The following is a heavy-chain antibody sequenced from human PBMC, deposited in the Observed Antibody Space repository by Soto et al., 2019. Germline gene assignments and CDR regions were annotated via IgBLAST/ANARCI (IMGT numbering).Heavy chain of an antibody. V-gene: IGHV3-23*01. J-gene: IGHJ4*02. CDR2: ISGGNT. D-gene: IGHD6-19*01. Sequence: EVQLLESGGGLVQPGGSLRVSCAASGFTFSSYPMSWVRQAPGKGLEWVSFISGGNTYYADSVKGRFTISRDNSENTLYLQMISLRVEDMAIYYCAKGPHSSAWHYFDYWGQGTLITVSS. CDR1: GFTFSSYP. CDR3: AKGPHSSAWHYFDY.